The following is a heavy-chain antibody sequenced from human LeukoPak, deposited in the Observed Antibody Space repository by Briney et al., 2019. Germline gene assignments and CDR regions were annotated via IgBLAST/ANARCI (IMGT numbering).Heavy chain of an antibody. J-gene: IGHJ4*02. CDR3: VRAGDEGTVDY. D-gene: IGHD1-7*01. Sequence: PGGSLRVSCAASGFTFGAYWMSWVRQAPGKGLEWVANTNDEASDIYYVDSVKGRFTISRDNGKSSLYLQMNNLRADDTALYYCVRAGDEGTVDYWGQGTLVTVSS. V-gene: IGHV3-7*01. CDR1: GFTFGAYW. CDR2: TNDEASDI.